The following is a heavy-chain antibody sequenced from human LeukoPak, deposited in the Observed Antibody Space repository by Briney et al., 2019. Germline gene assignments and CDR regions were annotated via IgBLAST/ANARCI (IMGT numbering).Heavy chain of an antibody. CDR2: INHSGST. CDR3: ARGSSGWSYYYYYYMDV. J-gene: IGHJ6*03. V-gene: IGHV4-34*01. Sequence: SQTLSLTCTVYGGSFSGYYWSWIRQPPGKGLEWIGEINHSGSTNYNPSLKSRVTISVDTSKNQFSLKLSSVTAADTAVYYCARGSSGWSYYYYYYMDVWGKETTVTISS. D-gene: IGHD6-19*01. CDR1: GGSFSGYY.